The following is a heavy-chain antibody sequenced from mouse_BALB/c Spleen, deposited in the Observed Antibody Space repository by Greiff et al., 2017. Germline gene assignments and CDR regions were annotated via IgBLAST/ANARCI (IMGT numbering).Heavy chain of an antibody. Sequence: QVQLQQPGAELVKPGASVKLSCKASGYTFTSYWMHWVKQRPGQGLEWIGEINPSNGRTNYNEKFKSKATLTVDKSSSTAYMQLSSLTSEDSAVYYCARWDLSFAYWGQGTLVTVSA. J-gene: IGHJ3*01. CDR1: GYTFTSYW. V-gene: IGHV1S81*02. D-gene: IGHD4-1*01. CDR3: ARWDLSFAY. CDR2: INPSNGRT.